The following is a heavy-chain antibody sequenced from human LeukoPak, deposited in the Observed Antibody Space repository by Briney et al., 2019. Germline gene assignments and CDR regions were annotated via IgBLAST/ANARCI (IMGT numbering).Heavy chain of an antibody. J-gene: IGHJ4*02. D-gene: IGHD1-26*01. CDR3: TTSGSYIDY. CDR2: IKSKTDGWTT. Sequence: GGSLRLSCAASGFTFSNAWMSWVRQAPGKGLEWVGRIKSKTDGWTTDYAAPVKGRFTISRDDSKNTLYLQMNSLKTEDTAVYYCTTSGSYIDYWGQGTLVTVSS. V-gene: IGHV3-15*01. CDR1: GFTFSNAW.